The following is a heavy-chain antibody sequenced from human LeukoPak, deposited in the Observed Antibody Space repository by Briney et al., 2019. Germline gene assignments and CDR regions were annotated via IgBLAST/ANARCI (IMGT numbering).Heavy chain of an antibody. CDR2: IIPIFGTA. V-gene: IGHV1-69*05. CDR3: ARVYCSGGSCYHQNYYYYYMDV. CDR1: GGTFSSYA. Sequence: SVKVSCKASGGTFSSYAISWVRQAPGHGLEWMGGIIPIFGTANYAQKFQGRVTITTDESTSTAYMELSSLRSEDTAVYYCARVYCSGGSCYHQNYYYYYMDVWGKGTTVTVSS. D-gene: IGHD2-15*01. J-gene: IGHJ6*03.